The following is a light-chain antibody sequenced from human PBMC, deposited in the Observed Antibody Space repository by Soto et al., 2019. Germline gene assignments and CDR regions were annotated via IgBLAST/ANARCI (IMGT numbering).Light chain of an antibody. J-gene: IGLJ1*01. V-gene: IGLV1-40*01. CDR1: SSNIGAGYD. CDR3: QSYDRSLSGYV. CDR2: GNS. Sequence: QSVLTPPPSVSGSLGQRLTISCTGSSSNIGAGYDVHWYQQLPGTAPKLLIYGNSNRPSGVPDRFSGSKSGTSASLAITGLQAEDEADYYCQSYDRSLSGYVFVTGTKVTDL.